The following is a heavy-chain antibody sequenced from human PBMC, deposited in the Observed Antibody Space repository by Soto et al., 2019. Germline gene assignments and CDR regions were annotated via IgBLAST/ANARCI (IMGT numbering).Heavy chain of an antibody. Sequence: QVQLQQWGAGLLKPSETLSLTCAVYGGSFSGYYWSWIRQPPGKGLEWIGEINHSGSTNYNPSLKSRVTISVEPSKNQFSLKLISVTAADTAVYYCASVDPGYCSGVSCPYYFDDLGQGTLVTVSS. CDR2: INHSGST. CDR3: ASVDPGYCSGVSCPYYFDD. D-gene: IGHD2-15*01. V-gene: IGHV4-34*01. J-gene: IGHJ4*02. CDR1: GGSFSGYY.